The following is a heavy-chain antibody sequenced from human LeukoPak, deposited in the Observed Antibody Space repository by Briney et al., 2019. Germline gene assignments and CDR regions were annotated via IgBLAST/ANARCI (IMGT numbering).Heavy chain of an antibody. D-gene: IGHD3-9*01. CDR1: GGSISSSSYY. Sequence: SETLSLTCTVSGGSISSSSYYWGWIRQPPGKGLEWIGSMYYSGSTYYNQSLKSRVTISVDTSKNQFSLKLSSVTAADTAVYYCARHGNDILSHDGFVIWGRGTMVTVSS. V-gene: IGHV4-39*01. CDR3: ARHGNDILSHDGFVI. CDR2: MYYSGST. J-gene: IGHJ3*02.